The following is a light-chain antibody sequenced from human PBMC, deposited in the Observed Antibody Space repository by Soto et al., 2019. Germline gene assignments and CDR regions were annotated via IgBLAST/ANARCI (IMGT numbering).Light chain of an antibody. J-gene: IGKJ4*01. CDR3: QQYGSSPRT. Sequence: EIVLTQSPGTLSLSPGERATLSCRASQSVSSSYLAWYQQKPGQAPRLLIYGASSSATGIPARFSGSGSGTDFSLNISSLEPEDFAVYYWQQYGSSPRTFGGGTKVEIK. CDR2: GAS. CDR1: QSVSSSY. V-gene: IGKV3-20*01.